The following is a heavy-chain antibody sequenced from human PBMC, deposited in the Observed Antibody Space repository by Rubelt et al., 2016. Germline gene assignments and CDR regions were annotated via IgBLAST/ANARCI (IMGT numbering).Heavy chain of an antibody. D-gene: IGHD3-10*01. V-gene: IGHV4-59*12. J-gene: IGHJ4*02. CDR3: AREEFDSSDY. CDR2: INHSEST. Sequence: QVQLQESGPGLVKPSETLSLTCTVSGGSISSYYWIWIRQPPGKGREWIGEINHSESTTYNPSLKSRVTISVDTSKNQYSLKLSSVTAADTAVYYCAREEFDSSDYWGQGTLVTVSS. CDR1: GGSISSYY.